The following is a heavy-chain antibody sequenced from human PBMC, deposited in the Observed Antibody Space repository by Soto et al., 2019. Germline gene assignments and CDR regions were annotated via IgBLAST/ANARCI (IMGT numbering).Heavy chain of an antibody. J-gene: IGHJ6*02. Sequence: SQTLSLTCAVSGGSISSSNWWSWVRQPPGKGLEWIGEIYHSGSTNYNLSLKSRVTISVDKSKNQFSLKLSSVTAADTAVYYCARAGIVGAGTGRSTFYYGMYVRGQGTTVTVS. CDR2: IYHSGST. D-gene: IGHD1-26*01. V-gene: IGHV4-4*02. CDR1: GGSISSSNW. CDR3: ARAGIVGAGTGRSTFYYGMYV.